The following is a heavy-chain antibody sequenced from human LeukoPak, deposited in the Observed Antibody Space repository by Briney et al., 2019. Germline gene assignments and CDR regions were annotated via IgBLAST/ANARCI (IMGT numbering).Heavy chain of an antibody. V-gene: IGHV3-21*01. D-gene: IGHD3-3*01. CDR3: ARDPAGGQYDFWSGFYRFDS. CDR2: ITSSGTYI. Sequence: PGGSLRLSCAASGFTFSTYNMNWLRQAPGKGLEWVSSITSSGTYIYYVDSVKGRFTISRDNAKNSLYLHMNSLRAEDMAVYYCARDPAGGQYDFWSGFYRFDSWGQGTLVTVSS. CDR1: GFTFSTYN. J-gene: IGHJ4*02.